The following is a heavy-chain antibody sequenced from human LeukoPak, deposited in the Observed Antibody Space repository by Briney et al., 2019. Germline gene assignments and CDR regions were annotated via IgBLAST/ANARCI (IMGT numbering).Heavy chain of an antibody. J-gene: IGHJ5*02. D-gene: IGHD1-26*01. CDR2: IIPILGIA. V-gene: IGHV1-69*04. CDR1: GGTFSSYA. Sequence: SVKVSCKASGGTFSSYAISWVRQAPGRGLEWMGRIIPILGIANYAQKSQGRVTITADKSTSTAYMELSSLTSDDTGVYYCARGLGAGRTCWFDPWGQGTLVTVSS. CDR3: ARGLGAGRTCWFDP.